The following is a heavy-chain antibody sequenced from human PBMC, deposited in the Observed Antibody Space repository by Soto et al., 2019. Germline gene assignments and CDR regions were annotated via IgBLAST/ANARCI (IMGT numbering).Heavy chain of an antibody. CDR1: GGSISSNS. V-gene: IGHV4-59*01. D-gene: IGHD6-13*01. CDR3: ARYRREAVAGYTLDN. Sequence: PSETLSLTFTVSGGSISSNSWPWIRQPPGKGLEWIGYVYNSGSTNYNPTLKSRVTISEDTSKSQFSLKVNSMTAADTAVYYCARYRREAVAGYTLDNWGQGILVTVSS. J-gene: IGHJ4*02. CDR2: VYNSGST.